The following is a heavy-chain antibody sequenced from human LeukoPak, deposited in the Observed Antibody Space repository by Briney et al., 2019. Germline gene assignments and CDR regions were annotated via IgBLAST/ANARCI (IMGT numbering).Heavy chain of an antibody. CDR1: GFSFSSYA. Sequence: GGSLRLSCAASGFSFSSYAMIWVRQAPGKGLEWVSSISDSGGNSFYIDSVKGRFTISRDNAKNSLYLQMNSLRAEDTAVYYCARASGSYYDSSGYYYGDYFDYWGQGTLVTVSS. D-gene: IGHD3-22*01. J-gene: IGHJ4*02. CDR2: ISDSGGNS. CDR3: ARASGSYYDSSGYYYGDYFDY. V-gene: IGHV3-21*01.